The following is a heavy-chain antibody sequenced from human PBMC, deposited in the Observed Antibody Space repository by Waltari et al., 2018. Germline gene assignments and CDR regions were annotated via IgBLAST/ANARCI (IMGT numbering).Heavy chain of an antibody. V-gene: IGHV4-39*07. CDR2: IYYSGST. CDR1: GGSISNSSYY. CDR3: ARGLS. J-gene: IGHJ6*04. Sequence: QLQLQESGPGMVKPSETLSLTCTVSGGSISNSSYYWGWISQPPGKGLEWIGSIYYSGSTYYNPSLKSRVTISVDTSKNQFSLKLSSVTAADTAVYYCARGLSWGKGTTVTISS.